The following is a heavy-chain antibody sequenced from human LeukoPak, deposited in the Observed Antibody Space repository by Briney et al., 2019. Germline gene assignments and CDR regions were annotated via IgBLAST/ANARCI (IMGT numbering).Heavy chain of an antibody. D-gene: IGHD3-10*01. CDR2: IISSSSYI. V-gene: IGHV3-21*01. J-gene: IGHJ4*02. CDR3: ARDFFISMVRGIPYDY. Sequence: PGGSLRLSCAASGFTFSSYSMNWVRQAPGKGLEWVSSIISSSSYIYYADSVKGRFTISRDNAKNSLYLQMNSLRVEDTAVYYCARDFFISMVRGIPYDYWGQGTLVTVSS. CDR1: GFTFSSYS.